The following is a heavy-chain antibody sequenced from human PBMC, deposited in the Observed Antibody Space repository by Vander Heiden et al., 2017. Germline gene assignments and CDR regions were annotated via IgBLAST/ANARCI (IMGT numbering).Heavy chain of an antibody. CDR2: ISYSDGST. CDR1: GLTFSRHA. V-gene: IGHV3-23*01. CDR3: ERRRDCSSGSCYSDH. Sequence: EVQLLESGGGLVQPGGSLRLSCAASGLTFSRHAMSWVRQGPGKGLEWGSFISYSDGSTYYADSVKGRFSISRDNSKNTLYLQMDSLRAEDTAVYYCERRRDCSSGSCYSDHWGQGTLVTVSS. D-gene: IGHD2-15*01. J-gene: IGHJ4*02.